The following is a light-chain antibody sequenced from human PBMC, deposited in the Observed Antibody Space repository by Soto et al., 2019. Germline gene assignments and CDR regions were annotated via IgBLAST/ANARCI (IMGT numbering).Light chain of an antibody. CDR1: QTVRNNY. V-gene: IGKV3-20*01. Sequence: EFVLTQSPGTLSLSTGERATLSCRASQTVRNNYLACYQQKPGQAPKLLIYDASSRATGIPDRFSGGGSGTDFTPTISRPEPEDFAVYYCQQFSSYPLTFGGGTNVDIK. CDR3: QQFSSYPLT. J-gene: IGKJ4*01. CDR2: DAS.